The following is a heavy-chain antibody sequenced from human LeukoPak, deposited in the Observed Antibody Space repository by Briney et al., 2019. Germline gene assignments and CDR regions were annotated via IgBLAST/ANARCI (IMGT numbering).Heavy chain of an antibody. CDR1: EFTFRNYG. D-gene: IGHD2-21*02. Sequence: PGGSLRLSCAASEFTFRNYGMYWIRQAPGKGLEWVAVIWYDGSNKYYADSVKGRFTISRDNSKNTLYLQMNSLRAEDTGVYYCVTVRSCSGGDCYYLDYWGQGTLVTVSS. CDR3: VTVRSCSGGDCYYLDY. J-gene: IGHJ4*02. V-gene: IGHV3-33*01. CDR2: IWYDGSNK.